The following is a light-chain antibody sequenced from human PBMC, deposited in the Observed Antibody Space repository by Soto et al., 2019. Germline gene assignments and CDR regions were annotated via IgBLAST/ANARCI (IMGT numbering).Light chain of an antibody. V-gene: IGLV2-14*01. CDR1: SSDIGAYYY. CDR2: QVT. J-gene: IGLJ1*01. Sequence: QSVLTQPASVSGSPGQSITISCTGTSSDIGAYYYVSWYQHHPGKAPKLLIYQVTNRPSGVSDRFSGSKSGNTASLTISGLQXDDEADYFCASYSSSDIFYVFGTGTKV. CDR3: ASYSSSDIFYV.